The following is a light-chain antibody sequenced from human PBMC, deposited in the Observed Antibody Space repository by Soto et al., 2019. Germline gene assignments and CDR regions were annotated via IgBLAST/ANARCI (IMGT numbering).Light chain of an antibody. V-gene: IGKV3-20*01. CDR2: GAS. J-gene: IGKJ1*01. CDR3: QQFGSSSWT. CDR1: QSVSSSY. Sequence: ESVLTQSPGTLSLSPGEKATLSCRASQSVSSSYLAWYQQKPGQAPRLLIYGASSRATGIPDRFSGSGSGTDFTLTVSRLEPEDFAVSYCQQFGSSSWTFGQGTKVAIQ.